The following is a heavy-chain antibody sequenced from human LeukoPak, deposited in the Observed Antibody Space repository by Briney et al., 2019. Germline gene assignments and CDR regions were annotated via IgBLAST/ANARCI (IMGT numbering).Heavy chain of an antibody. D-gene: IGHD3-10*01. CDR1: GFTFSSYE. Sequence: GGSLSLSCAASGFTFSSYEMNWVRQAPGKGLEWVSYISSSGSNIYYADSVKGRFTISRDNAKNSLYLQMNSLRAEDTAVYYCARLWFGELLLYGMDVWGKGTTVTVSS. J-gene: IGHJ6*04. CDR3: ARLWFGELLLYGMDV. V-gene: IGHV3-48*03. CDR2: ISSSGSNI.